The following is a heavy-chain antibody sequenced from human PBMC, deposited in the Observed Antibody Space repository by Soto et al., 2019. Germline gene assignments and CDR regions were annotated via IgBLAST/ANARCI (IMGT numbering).Heavy chain of an antibody. CDR2: VYPSDSDV. CDR3: AVFRSSWFGDGRLDS. CDR1: GYRFSSSW. D-gene: IGHD6-13*01. J-gene: IGHJ4*02. V-gene: IGHV5-51*01. Sequence: PGESLKISCQGTGYRFSSSWIGWVRQKPGKGLEWLGNVYPSDSDVRYSPSFQGHVTISADKSTSKAYLQWNSLEASDTAIYYCAVFRSSWFGDGRLDSWGPGTLVTVSS.